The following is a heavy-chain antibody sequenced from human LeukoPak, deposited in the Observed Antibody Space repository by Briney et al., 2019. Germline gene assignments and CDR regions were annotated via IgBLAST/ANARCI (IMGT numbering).Heavy chain of an antibody. V-gene: IGHV3-30*02. D-gene: IGHD6-19*01. J-gene: IGHJ4*01. CDR1: GFTFSSYG. Sequence: GGSLRLSCAASGFTFSSYGMHWVRQAPGKGLEWVAFIRYDGSNKYYADSVKGRFTISRDNSKNTLYLQMNSLRAEDTAVYYCAKRASVFRRAVAPPSDYWGHGTLVTVSS. CDR2: IRYDGSNK. CDR3: AKRASVFRRAVAPPSDY.